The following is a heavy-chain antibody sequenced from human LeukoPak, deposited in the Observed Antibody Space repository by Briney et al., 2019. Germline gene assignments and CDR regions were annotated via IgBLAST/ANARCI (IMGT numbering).Heavy chain of an antibody. V-gene: IGHV4-39*07. CDR3: AREGLDYGGTLNWFDP. Sequence: PSETLSLTCTVSGGSISSYYWGWIRQPPGKGLEWIGSIYYSGTTYYNPSLKSRVTISIDTSKNQFSLKVSSVTAADTAVYYCAREGLDYGGTLNWFDPWGQGTLVTVSS. D-gene: IGHD4-23*01. CDR2: IYYSGTT. J-gene: IGHJ5*02. CDR1: GGSISSYY.